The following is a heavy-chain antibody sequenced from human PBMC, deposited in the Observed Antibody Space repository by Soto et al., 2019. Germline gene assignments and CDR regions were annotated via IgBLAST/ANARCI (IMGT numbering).Heavy chain of an antibody. Sequence: SETLSLTCAVSGGSISSSNWWSWVRQPPGKGLEWIGEIYHSGSTYYNMSLKSRVTISVDKSNNQFSLKLTSMTAADSAVYYCARVGYTSGHYFDYWGQGTLVTVSS. V-gene: IGHV4-4*02. CDR2: IYHSGST. D-gene: IGHD5-18*01. CDR3: ARVGYTSGHYFDY. CDR1: GGSISSSNW. J-gene: IGHJ4*02.